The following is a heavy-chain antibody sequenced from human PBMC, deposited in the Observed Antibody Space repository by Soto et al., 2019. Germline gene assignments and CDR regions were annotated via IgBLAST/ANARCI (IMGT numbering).Heavy chain of an antibody. D-gene: IGHD1-26*01. CDR2: ISYDGSNK. Sequence: LRLSCAASGFTFSIYGMYWVRQAPGKGLEWVAVISYDGSNKYYADSVKGRFTISRDNSKNTLSLQMNSLRGDDTAVYYCAKDGVGATLRPSIIQHWGQGTLVTVSS. V-gene: IGHV3-30*18. J-gene: IGHJ1*01. CDR3: AKDGVGATLRPSIIQH. CDR1: GFTFSIYG.